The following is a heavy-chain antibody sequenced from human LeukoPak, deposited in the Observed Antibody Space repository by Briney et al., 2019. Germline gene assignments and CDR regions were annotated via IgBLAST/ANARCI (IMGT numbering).Heavy chain of an antibody. CDR1: GGSISSYY. CDR2: IYYSGST. Sequence: SETLSLTCTVSGGSISSYYWGWIRQPPGKGLEWIGSIYYSGSTYYNPSLKSRVTISVDTSKNQFSLKLSSVTAADTAVYYCASHQPDYYDSNLYFDYWGQGTLVTVSS. J-gene: IGHJ4*02. D-gene: IGHD3-22*01. CDR3: ASHQPDYYDSNLYFDY. V-gene: IGHV4-39*01.